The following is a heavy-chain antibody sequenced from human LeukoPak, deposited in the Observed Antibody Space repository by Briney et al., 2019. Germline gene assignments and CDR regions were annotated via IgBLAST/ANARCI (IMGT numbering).Heavy chain of an antibody. CDR3: ARAGAPPYWFDP. CDR1: GGSISSGGYY. Sequence: SETLSLTCTVSGGSISSGGYYWSWIRQHPGKGLEWIGYIYYSGSTYYNPSLKSRVTISVDTSKNQFSLKLSSVTAADTAVYYCARAGAPPYWFDPWGQGTLVTVSS. J-gene: IGHJ5*02. V-gene: IGHV4-31*03. CDR2: IYYSGST.